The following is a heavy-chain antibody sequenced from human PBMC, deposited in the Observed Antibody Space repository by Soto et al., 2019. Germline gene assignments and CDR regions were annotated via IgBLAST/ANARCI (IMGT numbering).Heavy chain of an antibody. V-gene: IGHV3-23*01. CDR2: ISAGGGST. D-gene: IGHD4-17*01. CDR1: GFTFSTYA. J-gene: IGHJ3*02. Sequence: GGSLRLSCAASGFTFSTYAMSWVRQAPGKGLEWVSAISAGGGSTYYADSVKGRLTISRDNSMNALYLQMNSLRIEDTAVYYCAHPRGYGVFDAYDIWGQGTMVTVSS. CDR3: AHPRGYGVFDAYDI.